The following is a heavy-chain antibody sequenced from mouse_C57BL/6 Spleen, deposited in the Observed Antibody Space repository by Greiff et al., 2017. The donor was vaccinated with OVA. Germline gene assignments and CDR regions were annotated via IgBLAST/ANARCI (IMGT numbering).Heavy chain of an antibody. CDR2: IHPNSGST. Sequence: QVQLQQPGAELVKPGASVKLSCKASGYTFTSYWMHWVKQRPGQGLEWIGMIHPNSGSTNYNEKFKSKATLTVDKSSSTAYMQLSSLTSEDSAVYYCARTRITTVVAKGYYFDYWGQGTTLTVSS. D-gene: IGHD1-1*01. J-gene: IGHJ2*01. CDR3: ARTRITTVVAKGYYFDY. CDR1: GYTFTSYW. V-gene: IGHV1-64*01.